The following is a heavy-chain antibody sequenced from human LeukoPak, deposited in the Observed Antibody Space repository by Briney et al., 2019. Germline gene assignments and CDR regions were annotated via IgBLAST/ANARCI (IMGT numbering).Heavy chain of an antibody. CDR2: IVVGSGNT. V-gene: IGHV1-58*02. Sequence: ASVKVSCKASGFTFTSSAMQWVRQARGQRLEWIGWIVVGSGNTNYAQKFQERVTITRDMSTSTAYMELSSLRSEDTAVYYCARDRIAPTPYDSTPGYDYWGQGTLVTVSS. CDR3: ARDRIAPTPYDSTPGYDY. J-gene: IGHJ4*02. D-gene: IGHD3-16*01. CDR1: GFTFTSSA.